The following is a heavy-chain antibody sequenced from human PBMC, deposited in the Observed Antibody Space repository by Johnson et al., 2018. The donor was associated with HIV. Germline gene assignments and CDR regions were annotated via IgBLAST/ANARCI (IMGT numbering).Heavy chain of an antibody. D-gene: IGHD6-13*01. CDR1: GFTFSSYG. CDR3: ARDQAYRSSWAFSFDI. J-gene: IGHJ3*02. Sequence: QVQLVESGGGLVQPGGSLRLSCAASGFTFSSYGMHWVRQAPGKGLEWVAFIRYDGSFQYYTDSVKGRFTISRDNSKNTVFLQMNSLRSDDTAVYFCARDQAYRSSWAFSFDIWGQGTMVIVSS. V-gene: IGHV3-30*02. CDR2: IRYDGSFQ.